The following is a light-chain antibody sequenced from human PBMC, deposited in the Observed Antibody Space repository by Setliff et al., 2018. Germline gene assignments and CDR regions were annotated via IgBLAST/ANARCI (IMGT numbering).Light chain of an antibody. CDR1: SSNIGAGYD. Sequence: QSALTQAPSVSGAPGQRVTISCTGSSSNIGAGYDVHWYQQLPGTAPKLLIFGNSNRPTGVPDRFSGSKSGTSASLAITGLQAEDEADYYCAAWDDSLNGVVFGGGTKVTVL. V-gene: IGLV1-40*01. CDR3: AAWDDSLNGVV. J-gene: IGLJ2*01. CDR2: GNS.